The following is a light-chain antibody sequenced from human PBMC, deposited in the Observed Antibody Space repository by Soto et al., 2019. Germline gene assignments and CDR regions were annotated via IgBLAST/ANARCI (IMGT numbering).Light chain of an antibody. CDR1: RSNFGAGYD. CDR3: QSYDTSLGGSRI. Sequence: QSVLTQPPSVSGAPGQRVTISCTGSRSNFGAGYDVHWYQQLPGTAPKVVIYGNTNRPSGVPDRFSGSRSGTSASLAITGLQAEDEADYYCQSYDTSLGGSRIFGTGTKVTVL. CDR2: GNT. J-gene: IGLJ1*01. V-gene: IGLV1-40*01.